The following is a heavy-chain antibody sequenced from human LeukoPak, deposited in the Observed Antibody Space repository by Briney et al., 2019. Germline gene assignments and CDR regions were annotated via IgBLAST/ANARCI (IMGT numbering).Heavy chain of an antibody. D-gene: IGHD6-19*01. CDR1: GFSFNKYA. J-gene: IGHJ4*02. CDR3: ARGIAVAGTDY. Sequence: GGSLRLSCAASGFSFNKYALHWVRQAPGKGLEWVALISYDGSNKFYADSVKGRFTISRDDSMNTLYLQMNSLRAENTAVYYCARGIAVAGTDYWGQGTLVTVSS. CDR2: ISYDGSNK. V-gene: IGHV3-30*04.